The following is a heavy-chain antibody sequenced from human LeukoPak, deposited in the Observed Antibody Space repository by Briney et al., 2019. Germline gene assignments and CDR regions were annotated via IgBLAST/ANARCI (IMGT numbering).Heavy chain of an antibody. CDR2: ISSSSSYI. CDR1: GFTFSTYA. V-gene: IGHV3-21*06. J-gene: IGHJ5*02. D-gene: IGHD6-19*01. Sequence: GGSRRLSCAASGFTFSTYAMSWVRQAPGKGLEWVSSISSSSSYIYYADSVKGRFTISRDNAKNSLYLQMNNLRAEDTAVYYCARAAGSSGWSTWGQGTLVTVSS. CDR3: ARAAGSSGWST.